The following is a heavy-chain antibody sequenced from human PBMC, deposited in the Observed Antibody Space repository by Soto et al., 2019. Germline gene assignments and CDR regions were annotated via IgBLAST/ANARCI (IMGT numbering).Heavy chain of an antibody. J-gene: IGHJ2*01. V-gene: IGHV3-33*01. Sequence: GGSLILSCAASGFTFSSYGMHWVRQAPGKGLEWVSVIWYDGSNKYYADSVKGRFTISRDNSKNTLYLQMNSLRAEDTDVFYWARGGGRGANYWYFDLWGRGTLVTVSS. CDR1: GFTFSSYG. D-gene: IGHD1-26*01. CDR2: IWYDGSNK. CDR3: ARGGGRGANYWYFDL.